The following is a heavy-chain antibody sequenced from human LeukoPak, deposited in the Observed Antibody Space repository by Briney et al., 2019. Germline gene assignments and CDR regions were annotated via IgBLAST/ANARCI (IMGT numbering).Heavy chain of an antibody. CDR1: GYTFTSYA. CDR3: ARDPTEIDIASAGTLDY. CDR2: INTNTGNP. Sequence: ASVKVSCKASGYTFTSYAMNWVRQAPGQGLEWMGWINTNTGNPTYAQGFTGRFVFSLDTSVSTAYLQISSLKAEDTAVYYCARDPTEIDIASAGTLDYWGQGTLVTVSS. D-gene: IGHD6-13*01. V-gene: IGHV7-4-1*02. J-gene: IGHJ4*02.